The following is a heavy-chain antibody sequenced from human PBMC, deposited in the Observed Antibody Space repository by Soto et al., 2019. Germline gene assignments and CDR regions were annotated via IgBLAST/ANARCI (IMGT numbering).Heavy chain of an antibody. D-gene: IGHD1-26*01. Sequence: QVQLVQSGTEVKKPGGSVKVSCKASGYTVTDYYIHWVRQAPGQGLVWMGWIDPKNGGTIYAQKFQDRVTMTRDTSISTAYMDLSRLTSDDTARYYCARDDYGIYPYWGQGTLVTVSS. CDR3: ARDDYGIYPY. CDR2: IDPKNGGT. V-gene: IGHV1-2*02. J-gene: IGHJ4*02. CDR1: GYTVTDYY.